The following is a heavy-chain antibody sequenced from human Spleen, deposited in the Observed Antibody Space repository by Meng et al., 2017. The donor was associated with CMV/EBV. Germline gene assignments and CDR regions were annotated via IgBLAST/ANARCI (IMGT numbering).Heavy chain of an antibody. Sequence: ASVKVSCKTSGYTFTTYNIQWVRQAPGQRPEWMGWIDPYYGGTTLAQKFQGRVTLTRDTYIRTVYLEVSRLTSDDTAVYYCARRYFTGGSCYPDYLGPGTLVTVSS. V-gene: IGHV1-2*02. CDR2: IDPYYGGT. J-gene: IGHJ4*02. CDR3: ARRYFTGGSCYPDY. CDR1: GYTFTTYN. D-gene: IGHD2-15*01.